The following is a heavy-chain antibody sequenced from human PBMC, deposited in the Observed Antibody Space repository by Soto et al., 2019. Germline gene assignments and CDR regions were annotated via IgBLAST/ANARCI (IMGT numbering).Heavy chain of an antibody. CDR3: AREYCSGGTCYPRGNWFDP. J-gene: IGHJ5*02. CDR1: GGTFSTYA. V-gene: IGHV1-69*12. Sequence: QVQLVQSGAEVKKPGSSVKVSCKASGGTFSTYAINWVRQAPGQGLEWMGGIIPFFGTANYAQKFQGRVTITADASTSTGYMEMSSLRSEDTAVYYCAREYCSGGTCYPRGNWFDPWGQGTLVTVSS. CDR2: IIPFFGTA. D-gene: IGHD2-15*01.